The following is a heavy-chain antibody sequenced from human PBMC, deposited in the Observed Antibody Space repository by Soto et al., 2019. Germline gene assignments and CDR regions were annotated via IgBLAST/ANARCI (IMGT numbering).Heavy chain of an antibody. CDR3: GRHPYGDYDIMDV. V-gene: IGHV5-51*01. Sequence: PXESLRISCKGSGYSFSNYWIGLVRQMPGKGLEWMGIIYPGNFDIRYSPSFQGQVTISADKSISTAYLQWSSLKASDTAMYYCGRHPYGDYDIMDVWGQGTMVTVSS. J-gene: IGHJ6*02. CDR1: GYSFSNYW. CDR2: IYPGNFDI. D-gene: IGHD4-17*01.